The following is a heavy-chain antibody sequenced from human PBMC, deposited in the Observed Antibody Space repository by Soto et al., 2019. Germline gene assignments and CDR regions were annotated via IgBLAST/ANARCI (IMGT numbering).Heavy chain of an antibody. CDR2: INTGNGNT. D-gene: IGHD4-17*01. J-gene: IGHJ4*02. Sequence: GASVKVSCKASGYTFTSYTLHWVRQAPGQRLEWMGWINTGNGNTKYSQKFQGRVTITRDTSASTAYMELRSLRSDDTAVYYCARDRGLTTVTTTSWYYWGQGTLVTVSS. V-gene: IGHV1-3*04. CDR1: GYTFTSYT. CDR3: ARDRGLTTVTTTSWYY.